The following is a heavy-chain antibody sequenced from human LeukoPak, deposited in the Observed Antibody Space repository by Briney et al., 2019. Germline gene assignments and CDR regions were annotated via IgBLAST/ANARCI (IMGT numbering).Heavy chain of an antibody. D-gene: IGHD3-9*01. CDR3: ASLPLRYFDWLPSD. V-gene: IGHV3-30*02. CDR2: IRYDGTTK. CDR1: GFTFSSYG. J-gene: IGHJ4*02. Sequence: GGSLRLSCAASGFTFSSYGMHWVRQAPGKGLEWVAFIRYDGTTKYYADSVKGRFTISRDNSKNTLYLQMNSLRAEDTAVYYCASLPLRYFDWLPSDWGQGTLVTVSS.